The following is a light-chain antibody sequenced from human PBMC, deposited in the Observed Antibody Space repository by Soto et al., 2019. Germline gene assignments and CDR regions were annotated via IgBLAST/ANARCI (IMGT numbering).Light chain of an antibody. CDR1: QGISSY. J-gene: IGKJ4*01. V-gene: IGKV1-9*01. CDR2: AAS. CDR3: QQRNSYPLT. Sequence: DIQLTQSPSFLSASVGDRVTITCRASQGISSYLAWFQQKPGKAPKVLIYAASILQGGVPSRFSGSGSGTEVTLTISSLQPEDFATYYCQQRNSYPLTFGGGTKVEIK.